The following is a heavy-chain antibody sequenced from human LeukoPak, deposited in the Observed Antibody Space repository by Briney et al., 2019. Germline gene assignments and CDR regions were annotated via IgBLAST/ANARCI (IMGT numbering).Heavy chain of an antibody. CDR2: ISGSGGNT. V-gene: IGHV3-23*01. J-gene: IGHJ4*02. D-gene: IGHD4-17*01. CDR3: AKGVLTTLTPFDY. CDR1: GFTFSRHW. Sequence: GGSLRLSCAASGFTFSRHWMTWVRQAPGKGLEWVSSISGSGGNTYFADSVKGRFTISRDNSKDTLYLQMNSLRAEDTAVYFCAKGVLTTLTPFDYWGQGTLVTVSS.